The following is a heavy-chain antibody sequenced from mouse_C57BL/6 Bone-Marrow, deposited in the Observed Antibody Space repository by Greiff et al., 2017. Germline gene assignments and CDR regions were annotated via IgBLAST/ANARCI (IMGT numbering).Heavy chain of an antibody. CDR3: ARAPYYYGSSYGWFAY. CDR2: IYPGSGST. CDR1: GYTFTSYW. J-gene: IGHJ3*01. D-gene: IGHD1-1*01. Sequence: QVHVKQPGAELVKPGASVKMSCKASGYTFTSYWITWVKQRPGQGLEWIGDIYPGSGSTNYNEKFKSKATLTVDTSSSTAYMQLSSLTSEDSAVYYCARAPYYYGSSYGWFAYWGQGTLVTVSA. V-gene: IGHV1-55*01.